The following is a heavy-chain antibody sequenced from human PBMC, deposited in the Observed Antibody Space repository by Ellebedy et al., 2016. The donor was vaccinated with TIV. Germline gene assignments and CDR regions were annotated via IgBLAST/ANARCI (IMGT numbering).Heavy chain of an antibody. J-gene: IGHJ6*02. CDR3: AKGLSSAVAGTAYGMDV. CDR2: ISGSGGST. Sequence: GESLKISCAASRFTFSSYAMSWVRQAPGKGLEWVSTISGSGGSTYYADSVKGRFTISRDNSKNTLYLQMNSLRAEDTAVYYCAKGLSSAVAGTAYGMDVWGQGTTVTVSS. CDR1: RFTFSSYA. D-gene: IGHD6-19*01. V-gene: IGHV3-23*01.